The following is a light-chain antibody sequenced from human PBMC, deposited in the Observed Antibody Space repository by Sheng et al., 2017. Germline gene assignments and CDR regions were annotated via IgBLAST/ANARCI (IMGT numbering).Light chain of an antibody. J-gene: IGKJ1*01. Sequence: EIVLTQSPGTLSLSPGESATLSCRASQSVTNTYLAWYQQNPGQAPRLLIYGASSRATGIPDRFSGSGSGTDFTLTISRLEPEDFAVYYCQQYGNSVWTFGQGTKVEIK. V-gene: IGKV3-20*01. CDR1: QSVTNTY. CDR3: QQYGNSVWT. CDR2: GAS.